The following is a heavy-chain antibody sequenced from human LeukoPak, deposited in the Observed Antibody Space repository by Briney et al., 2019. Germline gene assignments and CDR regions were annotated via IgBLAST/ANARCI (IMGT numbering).Heavy chain of an antibody. CDR2: IYTSGST. V-gene: IGHV4-4*07. Sequence: SETLSLTCTGGSISDYYWSWIRQPAGKGLEWIGRIYTSGSTNYNPSLKSRVTMSVDTSKNQFSLKLSSVTAADTAVYYCARELRGITIFGVVITFDYWGQGTLVTVSS. CDR3: ARELRGITIFGVVITFDY. J-gene: IGHJ4*02. CDR1: GSISDYY. D-gene: IGHD3-3*01.